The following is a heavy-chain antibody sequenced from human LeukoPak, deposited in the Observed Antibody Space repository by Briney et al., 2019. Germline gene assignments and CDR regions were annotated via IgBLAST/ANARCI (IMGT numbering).Heavy chain of an antibody. D-gene: IGHD1-1*01. V-gene: IGHV3-53*01. Sequence: GGSLRLSCAVSGFIVSTNYMSWVRQAPGKGLEWVSVSYSGGDTYYPDSVKGRFTVSRDNPKNTVYLQMNSLRAEDTAVYFCARSPVLDRNDWSFADWGQGTLVTVSS. CDR1: GFIVSTNY. J-gene: IGHJ4*02. CDR2: SYSGGDT. CDR3: ARSPVLDRNDWSFAD.